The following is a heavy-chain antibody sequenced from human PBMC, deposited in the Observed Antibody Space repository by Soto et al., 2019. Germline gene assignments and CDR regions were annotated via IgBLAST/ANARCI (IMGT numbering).Heavy chain of an antibody. Sequence: NPSETLSLTCTVSGGSISSSSYYWGWLRQPPGKGLEWIGSIYYSGSTYYNPSLKSRVTISVDTSKNQFSRKLSSVTAADTAVYYCAREGVLRYFDWRRFVGRYYGMDVWGQGTTVTVSS. D-gene: IGHD3-9*01. CDR1: GGSISSSSYY. J-gene: IGHJ6*02. CDR3: AREGVLRYFDWRRFVGRYYGMDV. CDR2: IYYSGST. V-gene: IGHV4-39*02.